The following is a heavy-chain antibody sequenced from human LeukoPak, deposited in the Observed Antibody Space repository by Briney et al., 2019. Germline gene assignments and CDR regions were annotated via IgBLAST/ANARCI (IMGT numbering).Heavy chain of an antibody. V-gene: IGHV4-4*02. CDR1: GGSISSSNW. D-gene: IGHD4-17*01. Sequence: PSGTLSLTCAVSGGSISSSNWWSWVRQPPGKGLEWIGEIYHSGSTNYNPSLKSRVTISVDKSKNQFSLKLSSVTAADTAVYYCARGDGLGYGDYFSAFDIWGQGTMVTVSS. J-gene: IGHJ3*02. CDR3: ARGDGLGYGDYFSAFDI. CDR2: IYHSGST.